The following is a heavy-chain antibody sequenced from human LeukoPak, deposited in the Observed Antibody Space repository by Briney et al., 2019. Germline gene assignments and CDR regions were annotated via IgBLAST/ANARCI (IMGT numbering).Heavy chain of an antibody. CDR3: ARALLAPYYFDQ. V-gene: IGHV3-74*01. CDR1: GFTFSSYW. J-gene: IGHJ4*02. Sequence: PGGSLRLSCAASGFTFSSYWMHWVRQGPGKGLVWVSRINADGGSTTYADSVKGRFTISRDNAKNTLYLQMNSLRAEDTAVYYCARALLAPYYFDQGGQGALFTVSS. D-gene: IGHD2/OR15-2a*01. CDR2: INADGGST.